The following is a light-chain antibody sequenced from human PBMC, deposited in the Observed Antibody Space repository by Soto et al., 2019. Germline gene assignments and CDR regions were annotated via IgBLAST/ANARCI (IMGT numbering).Light chain of an antibody. CDR2: AAS. Sequence: DIQMTQSPSSLSASVGDRVTITCRASQTITRYFNWYQQKPGKVPNLVIFAASTSQSGVPSRFSGSGSGTDYTLTISSLQPEDSGTYYCQQSYSSSPTFGPGTTVAIK. CDR1: QTITRY. CDR3: QQSYSSSPT. J-gene: IGKJ1*01. V-gene: IGKV1-39*01.